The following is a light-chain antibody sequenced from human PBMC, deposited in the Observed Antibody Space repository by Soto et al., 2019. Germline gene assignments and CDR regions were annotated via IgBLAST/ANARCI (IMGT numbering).Light chain of an antibody. CDR3: SSDISSSAPYV. V-gene: IGLV2-14*01. CDR2: DVT. CDR1: TSDIGGYNY. J-gene: IGLJ1*01. Sequence: QSVLTQPASVSGSPGQSITTSCTGTTSDIGGYNYVSWYQQHPGKAPKLMIYDVTRRPSGVSNRFSGSKSGNTASLTISGLQAEDEADYYCSSDISSSAPYVFGTGTKVTVL.